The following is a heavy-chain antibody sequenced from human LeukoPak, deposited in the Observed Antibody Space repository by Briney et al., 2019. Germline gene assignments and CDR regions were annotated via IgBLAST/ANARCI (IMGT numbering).Heavy chain of an antibody. CDR1: DYSISNDYY. D-gene: IGHD5-18*01. CDR2: IYNRGTN. Sequence: SETLSLTCSVSDYSISNDYYWGWIRQPPGKGLEWIGSIYNRGTNHYNPSLKSRVTISVDTSKKQLSLRLTFVTAADTAVYYCARAPVGYSYGLRHIYYMDVWGKGTTVTVSS. V-gene: IGHV4-38-2*02. CDR3: ARAPVGYSYGLRHIYYMDV. J-gene: IGHJ6*03.